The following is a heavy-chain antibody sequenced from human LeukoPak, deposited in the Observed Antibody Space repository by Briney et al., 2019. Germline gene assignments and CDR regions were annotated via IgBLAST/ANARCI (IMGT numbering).Heavy chain of an antibody. V-gene: IGHV3-23*01. CDR3: ARVGHGSAWFPIDC. D-gene: IGHD6-19*01. Sequence: GGSLRLSCAASGFTFSSYAMTWVGQSPGMGLEWVATITSGGFVSFYADSVKGRFTISSDNSKNTLYLQMNSLRAEDTAVYYCARVGHGSAWFPIDCWGQGSLVTVSS. CDR2: ITSGGFVS. CDR1: GFTFSSYA. J-gene: IGHJ4*02.